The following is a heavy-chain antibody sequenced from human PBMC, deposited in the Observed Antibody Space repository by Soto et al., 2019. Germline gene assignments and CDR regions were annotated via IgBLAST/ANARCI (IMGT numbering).Heavy chain of an antibody. CDR1: GGSISSGGYS. J-gene: IGHJ5*02. D-gene: IGHD2-21*01. CDR2: IYHSGST. CDR3: AGVRGPFCGGECYPPTPNWFDP. Sequence: QLQLQESGSGLVKPSQTLSLTCTVSGGSISSGGYSWSWIRQPPGKGLEWIGSIYHSGSTYYNPSLKSRVIISVVWSKNQFSLNLSIVTAADSAVYYCAGVRGPFCGGECYPPTPNWFDPWGQGTLVSVSS. V-gene: IGHV4-30-2*01.